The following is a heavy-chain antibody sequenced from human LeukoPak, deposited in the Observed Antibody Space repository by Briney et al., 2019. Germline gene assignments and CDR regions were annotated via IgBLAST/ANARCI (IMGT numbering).Heavy chain of an antibody. V-gene: IGHV4-38-2*01. D-gene: IGHD3-9*01. CDR1: GYSINSGYY. Sequence: KPSETLSLTCAVSGYSINSGYYWGWIRQPPGKGLEWIGSIYHSGSTYYNPSLKSRVTISVDTSKNQFSLKLSSVTAADTAVYYCARGERNFDWLPYYWGQGTLVTVSS. CDR2: IYHSGST. CDR3: ARGERNFDWLPYY. J-gene: IGHJ4*02.